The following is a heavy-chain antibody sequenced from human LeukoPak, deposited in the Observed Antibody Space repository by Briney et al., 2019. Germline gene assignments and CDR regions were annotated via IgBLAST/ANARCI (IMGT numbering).Heavy chain of an antibody. CDR2: IYYSGST. D-gene: IGHD6-13*01. CDR3: ARRDSSSWSFDY. J-gene: IGHJ4*02. Sequence: SETLSLTCTVSGGSISSYYWTWTRQPPGKGLEWIGYIYYSGSTNYNPSLKSRVTISVDTSKNQLSLKLSSVTAADTAVYYCARRDSSSWSFDYWGQGTLVTVSS. V-gene: IGHV4-59*01. CDR1: GGSISSYY.